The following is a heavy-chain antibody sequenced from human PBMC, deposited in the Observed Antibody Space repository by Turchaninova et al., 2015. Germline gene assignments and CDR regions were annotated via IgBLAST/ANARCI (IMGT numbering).Heavy chain of an antibody. CDR3: ARDFTDDGDYTSFDY. Sequence: APGKGLEWVSSISSSSSYIYYAESVKGRFTISRDNAKKPLYLQMNSLRAEDTAVYYCARDFTDDGDYTSFDYWGQGTLVTVSS. D-gene: IGHD4-17*01. CDR2: ISSSSSYI. V-gene: IGHV3-21*01. J-gene: IGHJ4*02.